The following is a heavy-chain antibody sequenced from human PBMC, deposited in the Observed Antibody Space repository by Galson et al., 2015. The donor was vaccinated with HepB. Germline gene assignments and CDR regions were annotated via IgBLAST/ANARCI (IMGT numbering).Heavy chain of an antibody. J-gene: IGHJ6*02. Sequence: SLRLSCAASGFTFSIYAMTWVRQAPGKGLEWVPAISSGGSTYYADSVKGRSTISRDNSKSTLYLLMNSLRAEDTAVYYCAKVDLDSFAGTFYYYGMAVWGQGTTVTVSS. D-gene: IGHD6-13*01. CDR3: AKVDLDSFAGTFYYYGMAV. CDR2: ISSGGST. V-gene: IGHV3-23*01. CDR1: GFTFSIYA.